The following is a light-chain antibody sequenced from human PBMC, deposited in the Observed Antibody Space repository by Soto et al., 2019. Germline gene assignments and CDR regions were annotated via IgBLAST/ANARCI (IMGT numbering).Light chain of an antibody. J-gene: IGLJ1*01. CDR3: SSYTTTSALN. Sequence: QSVLTQPASVSGSPGQSITISCTGTSSDVGAYDFVSWYQQHPGKAPKLMIYDVSYRPSGISDRFSGSKSGNTASLTISGLQAEDEADYYCSSYTTTSALNFGTGTKLTVL. V-gene: IGLV2-14*03. CDR1: SSDVGAYDF. CDR2: DVS.